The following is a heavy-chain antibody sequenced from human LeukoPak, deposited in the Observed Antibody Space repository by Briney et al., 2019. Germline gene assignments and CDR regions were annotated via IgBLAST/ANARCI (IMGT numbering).Heavy chain of an antibody. J-gene: IGHJ6*03. CDR1: GGSFSGYY. D-gene: IGHD6-13*01. CDR2: INNSGST. CDR3: ARGVVSSWAYYYYYYMDV. Sequence: SETLSLTCAASGGSFSGYYMSWIRQPPGKGLEWIGEINNSGSTNYKPSLKSRVTISVDKSKNQFYLQLSTVTAADTAVYYCARGVVSSWAYYYYYYMDVWGKGTTVTVSS. V-gene: IGHV4-34*01.